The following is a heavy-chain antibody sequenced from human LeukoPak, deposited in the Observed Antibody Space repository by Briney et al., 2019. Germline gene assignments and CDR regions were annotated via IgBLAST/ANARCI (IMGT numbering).Heavy chain of an antibody. CDR1: GFTVSSNF. D-gene: IGHD3-10*01. J-gene: IGHJ3*02. V-gene: IGHV3-53*01. CDR2: IYTSGTT. CDR3: ARHYYGSGTHLAFDI. Sequence: SGGSLRLSCAASGFTVSSNFMTWVRQAPGTGLEWVSVIYTSGTTYYADSVKDRFTISRDNSKNTVYLQKNSLRAEDTAMYYCARHYYGSGTHLAFDIWGQGTMVTVSS.